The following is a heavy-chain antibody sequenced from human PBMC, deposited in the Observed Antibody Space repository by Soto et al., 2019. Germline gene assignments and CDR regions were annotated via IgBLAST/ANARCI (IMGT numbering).Heavy chain of an antibody. J-gene: IGHJ2*01. V-gene: IGHV3-66*01. CDR1: GFTVSSNH. D-gene: IGHD1-1*01. CDR2: IYSGGST. CDR3: AREAQLMGVSPFDL. Sequence: GGSLRLSCAASGFTVSSNHMSWVRQAPGKGLEWVSVIYSGGSTYYADSVKGRFTISRDNSKNTLYLQMNSLRAEDTAVYYCAREAQLMGVSPFDLWGRGTLFTVSS.